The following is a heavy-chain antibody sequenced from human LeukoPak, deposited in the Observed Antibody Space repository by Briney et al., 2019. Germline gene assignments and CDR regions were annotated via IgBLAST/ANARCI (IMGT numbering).Heavy chain of an antibody. CDR2: VDHTGST. D-gene: IGHD4-11*01. CDR3: ARGRVSSSTWYSTYYYFFYMDF. V-gene: IGHV4-61*03. Sequence: SETLSLTCTVSGGSISSSSYYWGWIRQPPGKGLEWIGYVDHTGSTKFNRFLNGRVSIFRGTFNNFFSLRLRSVTAADTAVYFCARGRVSSSTWYSTYYYFFYMDFWGKGTTVTVSS. J-gene: IGHJ6*03. CDR1: GGSISSSSYY.